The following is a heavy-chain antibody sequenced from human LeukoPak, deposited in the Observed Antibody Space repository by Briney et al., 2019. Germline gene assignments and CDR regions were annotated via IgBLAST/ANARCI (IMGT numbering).Heavy chain of an antibody. J-gene: IGHJ4*02. D-gene: IGHD6-13*01. Sequence: GGSLRLSCAASGFTFSSYSMNWVRQAPGKGLEWVSSISSSRSYIYCADSVKGRFTISRDNAKNSLYLQMNSLRAEDTAVYYCARGQQQLVASNFDYWGQGTLVTVSS. CDR2: ISSSRSYI. CDR3: ARGQQQLVASNFDY. V-gene: IGHV3-21*01. CDR1: GFTFSSYS.